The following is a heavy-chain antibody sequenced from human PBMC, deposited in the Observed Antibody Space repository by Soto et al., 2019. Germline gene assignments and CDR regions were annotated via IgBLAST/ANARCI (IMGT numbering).Heavy chain of an antibody. CDR1: GGTFSSYA. CDR3: ARDQARVVAAAGHDAFDI. CDR2: IIPIFGTA. V-gene: IGHV1-69*13. J-gene: IGHJ3*02. Sequence: GASVKVSCKASGGTFSSYAISWVRQAPGQGLEWMGGIIPIFGTANYAQKFQGRVTITADESTSTAYMELSSLRSEDTAVYYCARDQARVVAAAGHDAFDIWGQGTMVNRLL. D-gene: IGHD6-13*01.